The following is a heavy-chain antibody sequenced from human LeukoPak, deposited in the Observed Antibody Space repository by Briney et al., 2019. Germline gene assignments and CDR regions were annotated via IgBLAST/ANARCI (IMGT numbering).Heavy chain of an antibody. J-gene: IGHJ5*02. CDR1: GFTFSNYG. V-gene: IGHV3-30*02. D-gene: IGHD3-3*01. CDR2: IRYDGTNK. CDR3: VKDSFRDTIFGVVPGERFDP. Sequence: QPGGSLRLSCAASGFTFSNYGMHWVRPAPGKGLEWVAFIRYDGTNKYYADSVKGRFTISRDNSKNTLYLQMNSLRAEDTAVYYCVKDSFRDTIFGVVPGERFDPWGQGTLVTVSS.